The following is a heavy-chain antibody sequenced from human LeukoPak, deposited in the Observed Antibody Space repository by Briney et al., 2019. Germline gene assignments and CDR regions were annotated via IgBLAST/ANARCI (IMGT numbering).Heavy chain of an antibody. V-gene: IGHV3-30-3*01. CDR3: ASHYDTSGYHYFDF. Sequence: GGSLRLSCAASGFTFSRYAMHWVRQAPGKGLEWVAVISYDGSNKYYADSVKGRFTISRDSSKNTLYLQMNSLRAEDTAVYHCASHYDTSGYHYFDFRGQGTLVTVSS. D-gene: IGHD3-22*01. CDR1: GFTFSRYA. CDR2: ISYDGSNK. J-gene: IGHJ4*02.